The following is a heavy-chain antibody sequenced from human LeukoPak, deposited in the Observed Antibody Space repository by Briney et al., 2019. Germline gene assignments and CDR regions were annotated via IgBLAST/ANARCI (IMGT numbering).Heavy chain of an antibody. CDR1: GFTFSSYS. V-gene: IGHV3-30*02. CDR2: IRYDGSNK. J-gene: IGHJ4*02. D-gene: IGHD3-22*01. Sequence: GGSLRLSCAASGFTFSSYSMNWVRQAPGKGLEWVAFIRYDGSNKYYADSVKGRFTISRDNSKNTLYLQMNSLRAEDTAVYYCAKDLRKYYYDSSGYYPYWFDYWGQGTLVTVSS. CDR3: AKDLRKYYYDSSGYYPYWFDY.